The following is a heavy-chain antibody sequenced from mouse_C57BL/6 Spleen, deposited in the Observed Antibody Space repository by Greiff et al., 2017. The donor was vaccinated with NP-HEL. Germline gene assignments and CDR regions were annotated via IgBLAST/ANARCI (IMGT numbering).Heavy chain of an antibody. CDR2: IRNKANGYTT. V-gene: IGHV7-3*01. J-gene: IGHJ3*01. CDR1: GFTFTDYY. Sequence: EVMLVESGGGLVQPGGSLSLSCAASGFTFTDYYMSWVRQPPGKALEWLGFIRNKANGYTTEYSASVKGRFTISRDNSQSILYLPMNALRAEDSATYYCARYKGGGEDWFAYWGQGTLVTVSA. D-gene: IGHD1-1*02. CDR3: ARYKGGGEDWFAY.